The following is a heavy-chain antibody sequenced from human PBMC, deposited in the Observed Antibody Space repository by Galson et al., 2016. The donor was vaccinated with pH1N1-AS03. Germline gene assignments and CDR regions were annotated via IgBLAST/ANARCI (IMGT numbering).Heavy chain of an antibody. J-gene: IGHJ6*02. CDR1: GGTFSNYA. CDR2: ITPIFGTT. D-gene: IGHD6-6*01. CDR3: ARAGREEYRSTPFKSYHYYYGMDV. V-gene: IGHV1-69*06. Sequence: SVKVSCKASGGTFSNYAFNWVRLAPGQGLEWMGGITPIFGTTKYAQKFQGRVTITEDKSTNTADMELRSLRSEDTALYYCARAGREEYRSTPFKSYHYYYGMDVWGQGTTVIVSS.